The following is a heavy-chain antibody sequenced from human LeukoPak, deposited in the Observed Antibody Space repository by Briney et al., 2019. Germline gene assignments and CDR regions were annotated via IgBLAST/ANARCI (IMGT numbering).Heavy chain of an antibody. CDR3: AKGVVAVAPYFDY. Sequence: PGGSLRLSCAASGFTVSSNYMSWVRQAPGKGLEWVSVIYSGGSTYYADSVKGRFTISRDNSKNTLYLQMNSLRVEDTALYYCAKGVVAVAPYFDYWGQGTLVTVSS. CDR2: IYSGGST. CDR1: GFTVSSNY. D-gene: IGHD6-19*01. J-gene: IGHJ4*02. V-gene: IGHV3-53*05.